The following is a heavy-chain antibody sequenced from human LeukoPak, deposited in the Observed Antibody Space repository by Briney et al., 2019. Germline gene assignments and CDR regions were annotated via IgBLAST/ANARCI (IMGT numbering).Heavy chain of an antibody. D-gene: IGHD2-8*01. CDR2: FYISGST. CDR3: ARIMEDGDYFDY. Sequence: SETLSLTCTVSDASISSGSYYWSWIRQPAGKGLEWIGRFYISGSTIYNPSLKSRVTMSVDTSKNQFSLKLSSVTAADTAVYYCARIMEDGDYFDYWGQGTLVTVSS. J-gene: IGHJ4*02. V-gene: IGHV4-61*02. CDR1: DASISSGSYY.